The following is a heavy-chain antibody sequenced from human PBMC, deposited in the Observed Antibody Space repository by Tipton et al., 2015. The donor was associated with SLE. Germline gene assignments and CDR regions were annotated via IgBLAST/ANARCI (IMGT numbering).Heavy chain of an antibody. CDR3: ARTLGAIAHTVYDAFDI. V-gene: IGHV4-4*07. CDR1: GGSISSYY. D-gene: IGHD1-26*01. J-gene: IGHJ3*02. Sequence: TLSLTCTVSGGSISSYYWSWIRQSAGKGVEWIGHIYGSGSTDYNPSLKSRVTMSVDMSKNQFSLRLTSVTAADTAVYYCARTLGAIAHTVYDAFDIWGQGTMVTVSS. CDR2: IYGSGST.